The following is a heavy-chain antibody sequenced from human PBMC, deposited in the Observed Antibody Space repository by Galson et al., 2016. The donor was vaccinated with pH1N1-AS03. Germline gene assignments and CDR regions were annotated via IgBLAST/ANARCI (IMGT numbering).Heavy chain of an antibody. CDR2: LTPMLNVT. CDR3: ATPWGVGYLDN. V-gene: IGHV1-69*04. D-gene: IGHD2-8*01. Sequence: SVKVSCKASGGTFGTSAISWVRQAPGQGPEWMGRLTPMLNVTSYAQKFQGRVTITAGTSKSTVYMELSSLRSDDTAVYYCATPWGVGYLDNWGRGTLVTVSS. CDR1: GGTFGTSA. J-gene: IGHJ4*02.